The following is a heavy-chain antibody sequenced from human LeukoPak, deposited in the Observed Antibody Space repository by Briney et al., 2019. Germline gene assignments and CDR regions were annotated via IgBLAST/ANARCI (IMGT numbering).Heavy chain of an antibody. D-gene: IGHD1-14*01. Sequence: PGGSLRLSCAAPGFTFSDYWMRWVRQAPGKGPAWVSRINPDGTSTSYADSVKGRFTISRDNAKSTLYLQISSVRAEDTAVYYCARDMWGTCDYWGQGTLVTVSS. J-gene: IGHJ4*02. CDR2: INPDGTST. V-gene: IGHV3-74*01. CDR1: GFTFSDYW. CDR3: ARDMWGTCDY.